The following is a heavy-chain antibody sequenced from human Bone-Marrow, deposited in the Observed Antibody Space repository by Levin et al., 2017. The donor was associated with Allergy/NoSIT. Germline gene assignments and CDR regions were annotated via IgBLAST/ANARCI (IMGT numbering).Heavy chain of an antibody. J-gene: IGHJ5*02. V-gene: IGHV4-61*02. CDR2: IYTGGST. CDR3: ARDSGSNWTDRLGLGWFDP. D-gene: IGHD1-1*01. CDR1: GGSITSGDYY. Sequence: SETLSLTCTVSGGSITSGDYYWSWIRQPAGKRLEWIGRIYTGGSTDYNASLESRVTISLDTSRSQFSLKMTPVTAADTAIYFCARDSGSNWTDRLGLGWFDPWGQGTLVTVSS.